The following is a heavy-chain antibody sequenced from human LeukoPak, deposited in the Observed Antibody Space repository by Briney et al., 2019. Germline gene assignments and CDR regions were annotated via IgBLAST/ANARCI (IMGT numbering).Heavy chain of an antibody. V-gene: IGHV1-46*03. CDR3: ARVPATILTPDDDFDI. CDR2: INPSGGST. J-gene: IGHJ3*02. D-gene: IGHD5-12*01. CDR1: GYTFTSYY. Sequence: ASVKVSRKASGYTFTSYYMHWVRQAPGQGLEWMGIINPSGGSTSYAQKFQGRVTMTRDTSTSTVYMELSSLRSEDTAVYYCARVPATILTPDDDFDIWGQGTMVTVSS.